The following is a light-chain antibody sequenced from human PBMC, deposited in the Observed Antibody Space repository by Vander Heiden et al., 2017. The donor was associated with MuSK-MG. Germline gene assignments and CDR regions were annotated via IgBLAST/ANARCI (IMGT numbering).Light chain of an antibody. CDR1: QSISSY. CDR2: AAS. CDR3: QQSYSTPRIT. J-gene: IGKJ5*01. Sequence: DIQMTPSPSSLSASVGDRVTITCRASQSISSYLNWYQQKPGKAPKLLIYAASSLQSGVPSRFSGSGSGTDFTLTISSLQPEDFATYYCQQSYSTPRITFGQGTRLEIK. V-gene: IGKV1-39*01.